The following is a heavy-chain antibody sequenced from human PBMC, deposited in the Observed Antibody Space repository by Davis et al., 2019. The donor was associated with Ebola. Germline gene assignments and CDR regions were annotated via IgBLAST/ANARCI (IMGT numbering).Heavy chain of an antibody. J-gene: IGHJ4*02. CDR2: INGDGSST. Sequence: GESLKISCAASGFTFSGSWMHWVRQPPGKGLEWVSRINGDGSSTTYADSAKGRFTISRDNAKNTLYLQMNSLRVEDTAVYYCARGGDGYGNFDCWGPGTLLTVSS. D-gene: IGHD4-17*01. CDR1: GFTFSGSW. V-gene: IGHV3-74*01. CDR3: ARGGDGYGNFDC.